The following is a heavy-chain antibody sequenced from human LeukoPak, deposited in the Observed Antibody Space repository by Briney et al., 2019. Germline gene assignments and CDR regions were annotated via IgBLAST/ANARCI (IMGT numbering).Heavy chain of an antibody. D-gene: IGHD5-12*01. J-gene: IGHJ6*02. CDR3: ARNLRYSGYDLTDPLYYYYYGMDV. CDR1: GGSISSYY. CDR2: IYYSGST. Sequence: SETLSLTCTVSGGSISSYYWSWIRQPPGKGLEWIGYIYYSGSTNYNPSLKSRVTISVDTSKNQFSLKLSSVTAADTAVYYCARNLRYSGYDLTDPLYYYYYGMDVWGQGTTVTVSS. V-gene: IGHV4-59*08.